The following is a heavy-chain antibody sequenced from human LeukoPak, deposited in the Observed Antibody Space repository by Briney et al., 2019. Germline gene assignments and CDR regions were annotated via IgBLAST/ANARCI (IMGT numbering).Heavy chain of an antibody. CDR3: ARDQFLLGYCSGVRDCRRAYYFDY. Sequence: GASVKVSCKASGYTFTSYGISWVRQAPGQGLEWMGWISAYNGNTNYAQKLQGRVTVTTDTSTSTAYMELRSLRSDDTAVYYCARDQFLLGYCSGVRDCRRAYYFDYWGQGTLVTVSS. CDR1: GYTFTSYG. D-gene: IGHD2-15*01. V-gene: IGHV1-18*01. CDR2: ISAYNGNT. J-gene: IGHJ4*02.